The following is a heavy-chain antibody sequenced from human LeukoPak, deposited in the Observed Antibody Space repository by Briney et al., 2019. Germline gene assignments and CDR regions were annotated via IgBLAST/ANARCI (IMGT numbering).Heavy chain of an antibody. V-gene: IGHV1-2*02. Sequence: GASVKVSCKASGYTFTSYYMHWVRQAPGQGLEWMGWINPNSGGTNYAQKFQGRVTMTRDTSISTAYMELSRLRSDDTAVYYCARVAYCSGGSCYLVYWGQGTLVTVSS. CDR1: GYTFTSYY. CDR2: INPNSGGT. D-gene: IGHD2-15*01. J-gene: IGHJ4*02. CDR3: ARVAYCSGGSCYLVY.